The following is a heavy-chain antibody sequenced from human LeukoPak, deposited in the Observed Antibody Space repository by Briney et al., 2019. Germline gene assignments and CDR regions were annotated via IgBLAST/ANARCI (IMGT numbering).Heavy chain of an antibody. CDR1: GGSISSSSYY. CDR3: ARHLFRWKLRVSYFDY. Sequence: PSQTPSLTCTVSGGSISSSSYYWGWIRQPPGKGLEWIGSIYYSGSTYYNPSLKSRVTISVDTSKNQFSLKLSSVTAADTAVYYCARHLFRWKLRVSYFDYWGQGTLVTVSS. V-gene: IGHV4-39*01. D-gene: IGHD1-26*01. J-gene: IGHJ4*02. CDR2: IYYSGST.